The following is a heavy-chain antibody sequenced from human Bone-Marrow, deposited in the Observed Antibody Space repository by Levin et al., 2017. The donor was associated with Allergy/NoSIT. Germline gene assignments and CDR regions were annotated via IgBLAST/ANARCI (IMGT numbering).Heavy chain of an antibody. V-gene: IGHV3-7*01. J-gene: IGHJ4*02. CDR2: IKEDGSQT. Sequence: GGSLRLSCAASGFTFRNYWMSWVRQTPGKGLEWVANIKEDGSQTYYVDSVKARFTISRDNAKNSLSLQMISLRAEDTAVYYCTRYGTGWYNFDSWGQGTLVTVSS. D-gene: IGHD6-19*01. CDR3: TRYGTGWYNFDS. CDR1: GFTFRNYW.